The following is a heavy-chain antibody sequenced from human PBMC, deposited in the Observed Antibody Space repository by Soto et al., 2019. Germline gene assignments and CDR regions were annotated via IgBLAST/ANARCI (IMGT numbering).Heavy chain of an antibody. CDR3: ARWGTTGGFDL. CDR1: GFRFKSFV. Sequence: QVQLVESGGGVVQPGTSLRLSCEASGFRFKSFVMHWVRQAPGKGLEWVAFTSYDGNNKDYGDSVKGRFTVSRDNSQNTLHLQMAFLRPEDTALYYCARWGTTGGFDLWGQGTLVSVSS. V-gene: IGHV3-30*19. D-gene: IGHD3-16*01. CDR2: TSYDGNNK. J-gene: IGHJ4*02.